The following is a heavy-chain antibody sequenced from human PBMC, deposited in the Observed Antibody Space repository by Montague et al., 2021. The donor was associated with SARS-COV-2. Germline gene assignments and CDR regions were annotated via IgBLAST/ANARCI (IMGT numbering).Heavy chain of an antibody. CDR3: ASAAVALTTVVTGYYFDY. V-gene: IGHV3-21*01. Sequence: SLRLSCPASGFSFTSYSMNWVRQAPGKGLEWVSSISSTGTYIYYSDSVKGRFTISRDNAKNSLYLQMNSLRAEDTAVYFCASAAVALTTVVTGYYFDYWGQGTLVTVSS. CDR1: GFSFTSYS. J-gene: IGHJ4*02. D-gene: IGHD4-11*01. CDR2: ISSTGTYI.